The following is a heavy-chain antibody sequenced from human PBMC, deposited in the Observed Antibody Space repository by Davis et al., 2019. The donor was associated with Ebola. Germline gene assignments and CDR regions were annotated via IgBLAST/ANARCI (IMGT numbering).Heavy chain of an antibody. J-gene: IGHJ1*01. V-gene: IGHV3-7*03. CDR1: GFTFSSYW. CDR2: IKQDGSEK. CDR3: AKDPYRSSTPGFFQH. Sequence: GESLKISCAASGFTFSSYWMHWVRQAPGKGLEWVANIKQDGSEKYYVDSVKGRFTISRDNAKNSLYLQMNSLRVEDTAVYYCAKDPYRSSTPGFFQHWGQGTLVTVSS. D-gene: IGHD6-6*01.